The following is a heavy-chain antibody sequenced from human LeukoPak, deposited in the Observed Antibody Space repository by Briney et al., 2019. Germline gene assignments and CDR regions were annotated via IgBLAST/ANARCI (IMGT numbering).Heavy chain of an antibody. CDR1: GGSISSYY. Sequence: SETLSLTCTVSGGSISSYYWSWIRQPPGKGLEWIGYIYYSGSTNYNPSLKSRVTISVDTSKNQFSLKLSSVTAADTAVYFCARFKQLGRSFDSWGLGSLVTVSS. J-gene: IGHJ4*02. V-gene: IGHV4-59*08. D-gene: IGHD1-1*01. CDR2: IYYSGST. CDR3: ARFKQLGRSFDS.